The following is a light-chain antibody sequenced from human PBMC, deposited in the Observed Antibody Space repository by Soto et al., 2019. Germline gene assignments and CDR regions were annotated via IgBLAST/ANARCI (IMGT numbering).Light chain of an antibody. Sequence: EVVMTKSPATMSGCPGERATLSCRASQSVTPYLAWYQKNHGQAPRLXIYAASTXXPGIPARFSGSGSGTEFSLTISSLQAADFAVSYCQQYITWHRTFGKGTKVDIK. CDR2: AAS. CDR1: QSVTPY. CDR3: QQYITWHRT. J-gene: IGKJ1*01. V-gene: IGKV3-15*01.